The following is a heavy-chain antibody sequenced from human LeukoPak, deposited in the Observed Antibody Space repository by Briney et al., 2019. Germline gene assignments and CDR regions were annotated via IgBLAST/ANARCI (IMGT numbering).Heavy chain of an antibody. Sequence: GESLKISCKGSGYSFTSYWIGWVRQMPGKGLEWMGIIYPGDSDTRYSLSFQGQVTISADKSISTAYLQLSSLKASDTAMYYCARLPEWELPDIWGQGTMVTVSS. D-gene: IGHD1-26*01. CDR3: ARLPEWELPDI. V-gene: IGHV5-51*01. J-gene: IGHJ3*02. CDR2: IYPGDSDT. CDR1: GYSFTSYW.